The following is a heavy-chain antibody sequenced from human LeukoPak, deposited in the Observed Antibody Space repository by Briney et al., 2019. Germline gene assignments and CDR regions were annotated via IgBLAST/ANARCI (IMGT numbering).Heavy chain of an antibody. V-gene: IGHV3-53*01. J-gene: IGHJ6*02. CDR3: ATMTTVIMGGYYYGMDV. CDR1: GFTVSSNY. CDR2: IYSSGNT. D-gene: IGHD4-17*01. Sequence: GGSLRLSCAASGFTVSSNYMSWVRQAPGKGLEWVSIIYSSGNTYYADSVKGRFTISRDNSRNTLYLQMNSLRAEDTAVYYCATMTTVIMGGYYYGMDVWGQGTTVTVSS.